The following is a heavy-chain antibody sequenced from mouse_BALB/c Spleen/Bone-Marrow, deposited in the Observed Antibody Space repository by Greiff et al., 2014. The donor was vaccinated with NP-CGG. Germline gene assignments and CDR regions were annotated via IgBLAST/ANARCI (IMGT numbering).Heavy chain of an antibody. CDR3: ARDAMDY. V-gene: IGHV1-18*01. CDR1: GYSFTGYY. J-gene: IGHJ4*01. Sequence: EVKLMESGPDLVKPGASLKISCKASGYSFTGYYMYWLKQSHGKSLEWIGRVNPNNGGTTYNQEFKDKAILTVDKSSTIAYMELRSLTSEDSAVYYCARDAMDYWGQGTSVTVSS. CDR2: VNPNNGGT.